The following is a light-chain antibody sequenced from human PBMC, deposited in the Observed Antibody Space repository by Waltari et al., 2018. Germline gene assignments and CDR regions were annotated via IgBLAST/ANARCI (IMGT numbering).Light chain of an antibody. CDR1: SSDVGGYNY. V-gene: IGLV2-14*01. CDR3: SSYTSSTTLV. Sequence: QSALTQPASVSGSPGQSITIPCTGTSSDVGGYNYVSWYQHHPGNVPKLIISEVNNRPSGVSHRFSGSKSGNTASLSISGLQTEDGADYYCSSYTSSTTLVFGTGTKVTVL. CDR2: EVN. J-gene: IGLJ1*01.